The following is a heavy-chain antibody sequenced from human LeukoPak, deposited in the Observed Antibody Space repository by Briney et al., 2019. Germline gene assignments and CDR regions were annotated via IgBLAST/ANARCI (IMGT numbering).Heavy chain of an antibody. Sequence: SETLSLTCTVSTGTINTYYWSWIRQPAGKGLEWIGRVFNTGITNYNPSLKSRVTISVDTSKNQFSLKLSSVTAADTAVYYCARESDDSSGYYPLNDYWGQGTLVTVSS. V-gene: IGHV4-4*07. CDR2: VFNTGIT. CDR1: TGTINTYY. CDR3: ARESDDSSGYYPLNDY. J-gene: IGHJ4*02. D-gene: IGHD3-22*01.